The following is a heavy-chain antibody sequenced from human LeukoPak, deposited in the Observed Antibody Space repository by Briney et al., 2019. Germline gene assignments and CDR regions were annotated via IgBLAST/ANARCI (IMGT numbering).Heavy chain of an antibody. CDR3: ARGGDYSGYDGQYRY. D-gene: IGHD5-12*01. CDR2: LYPGGKT. J-gene: IGHJ4*02. CDR1: GFTVSNDY. Sequence: PGGSLRLSCAASGFTVSNDYVSWVRLAPGKGLEFVSALYPGGKTYYADSVKGRFTTSRDNAKSSLYLQMNSLRAEDTAVYYCARGGDYSGYDGQYRYWGQGTLVTVSS. V-gene: IGHV3-53*01.